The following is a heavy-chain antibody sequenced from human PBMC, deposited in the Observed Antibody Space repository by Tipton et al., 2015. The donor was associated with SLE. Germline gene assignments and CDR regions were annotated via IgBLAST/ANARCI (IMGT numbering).Heavy chain of an antibody. D-gene: IGHD6-13*01. J-gene: IGHJ6*03. CDR3: AREGDSSSWLGYCYYMDV. CDR1: GFTFSSYA. Sequence: SLRLSCAASGFTFSSYAMHWVRQAPGKGLEYVSAISSNGGSTYYANSVKGRFTISRENSKNTLYLQMGSLRAEDMSVYYCAREGDSSSWLGYCYYMDVWGKRHPVTISS. CDR2: ISSNGGST. V-gene: IGHV3-64*01.